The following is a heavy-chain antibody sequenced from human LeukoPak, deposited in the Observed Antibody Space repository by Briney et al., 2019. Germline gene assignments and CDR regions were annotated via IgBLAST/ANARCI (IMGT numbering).Heavy chain of an antibody. Sequence: VSGPTLVNPTQTLTLTCTFSGFSLSTRGVGVGWIRQPPGKALEWLSLIYWDDDKRYSPSLKSRLTITKDTSKNQVVLTMTNMDPVDTATYYCAHVPYSSSWYQNWFDPWGQGTLVTVSS. D-gene: IGHD6-13*01. V-gene: IGHV2-5*02. CDR1: GFSLSTRGVG. CDR2: IYWDDDK. CDR3: AHVPYSSSWYQNWFDP. J-gene: IGHJ5*02.